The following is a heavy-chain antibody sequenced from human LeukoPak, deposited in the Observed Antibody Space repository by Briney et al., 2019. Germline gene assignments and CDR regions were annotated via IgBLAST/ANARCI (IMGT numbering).Heavy chain of an antibody. J-gene: IGHJ4*02. V-gene: IGHV1-69*13. D-gene: IGHD3-22*01. CDR2: IIPIFGTA. CDR3: ARDGRDSSGVKYYFDY. CDR1: GGTFSGYA. Sequence: ASVKASCKASGGTFSGYAISWVRQAPGQGLEWMGGIIPIFGTANYAQKFQGRVTITADESTSTAYMELSSLRSEDTAVYYCARDGRDSSGVKYYFDYWGQGTLVTVSS.